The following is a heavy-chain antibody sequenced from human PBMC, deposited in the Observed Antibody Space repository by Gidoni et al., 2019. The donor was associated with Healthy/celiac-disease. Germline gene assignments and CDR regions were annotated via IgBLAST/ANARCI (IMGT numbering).Heavy chain of an antibody. V-gene: IGHV3-23*01. CDR1: GFTFCSYA. CDR2: IRGSGSSK. J-gene: IGHJ4*02. CDR3: SKDVVAGGGGD. Sequence: EVQLLESGGGLVQLGGSLRLSCAASGFTFCSYAMSWVRQAPGTGLGWFSAIRGSGSSKYYADSVKGRFTISRDNSKNPLYLQMISLRAEDTSAYSGSKDVVAGGGGDWGQGTLVTVSS. D-gene: IGHD6-13*01.